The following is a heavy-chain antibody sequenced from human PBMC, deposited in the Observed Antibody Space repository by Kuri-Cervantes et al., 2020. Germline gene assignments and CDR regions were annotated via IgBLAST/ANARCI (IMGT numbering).Heavy chain of an antibody. CDR3: AKDYSSYGMDV. Sequence: GESLKISCAASGFTFDDYGMSWVRQAPGKGLEWVSVIYSGGSTYYADSVKGRFTISRDNSKNTLYLQMNSLRAEDTAVYYCAKDYSSYGMDVWGQGTTVTVSS. V-gene: IGHV3-66*01. J-gene: IGHJ6*02. D-gene: IGHD5-18*01. CDR2: IYSGGST. CDR1: GFTFDDYG.